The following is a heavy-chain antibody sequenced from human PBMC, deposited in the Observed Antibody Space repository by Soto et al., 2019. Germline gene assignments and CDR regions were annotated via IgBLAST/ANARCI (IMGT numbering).Heavy chain of an antibody. D-gene: IGHD3-3*01. CDR2: VDSRCGTT. J-gene: IGHJ4*02. CDR1: GFTFPNYA. Sequence: GGSLRLSCAASGFTFPNYAMTWVRQAPGKWLEWVSGVDSRCGTTYYTDSVKGRFTISRDNSKNTLYLQMNSLRAEDTAVYFCAKDHDFWSGYYTSFDYWGQGTLVTVSS. CDR3: AKDHDFWSGYYTSFDY. V-gene: IGHV3-23*01.